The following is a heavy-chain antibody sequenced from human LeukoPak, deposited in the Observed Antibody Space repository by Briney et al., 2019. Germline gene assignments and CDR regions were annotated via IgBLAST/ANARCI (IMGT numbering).Heavy chain of an antibody. D-gene: IGHD3-10*01. V-gene: IGHV3-23*01. CDR2: ISGSGGSA. CDR1: GFAFSSYA. CDR3: AKPYYGSGSYYGFNYYAFDY. J-gene: IGHJ4*02. Sequence: GGSLRLSCAASGFAFSSYAMSWVRQAPGKGLEWGSIISGSGGSANHADSVKGRFTISRDNSKNTLYLQMNSLRAEDTAVYYCAKPYYGSGSYYGFNYYAFDYWGQGTLVTVSS.